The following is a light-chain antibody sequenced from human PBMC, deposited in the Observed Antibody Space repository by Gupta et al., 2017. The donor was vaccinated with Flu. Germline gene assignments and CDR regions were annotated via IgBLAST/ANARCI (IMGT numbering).Light chain of an antibody. J-gene: IGKJ1*01. V-gene: IGKV1-27*01. Sequence: GDRVTITCRASQDIRNSLVWYQHRPGKVPKVLISAASTLQSGVPSRFSGSGSGTDFTHIIASLQPEDVATYYCQEYYSPPQTFGQGTKVEIK. CDR1: QDIRNS. CDR3: QEYYSPPQT. CDR2: AAS.